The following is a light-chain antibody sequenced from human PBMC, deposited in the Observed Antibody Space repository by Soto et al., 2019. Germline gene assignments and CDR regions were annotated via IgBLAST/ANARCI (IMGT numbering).Light chain of an antibody. Sequence: ELVMTQSPATLSVSPGERATLSCRASQSVSSNLAWYQQKPGQAPTLLIYGASTRATGIPARVSGSGSGTEFTLTISSLQSEDFVVYYCQQYNNWPPYTFCHGTKLEIK. CDR3: QQYNNWPPYT. J-gene: IGKJ2*01. CDR2: GAS. V-gene: IGKV3-15*01. CDR1: QSVSSN.